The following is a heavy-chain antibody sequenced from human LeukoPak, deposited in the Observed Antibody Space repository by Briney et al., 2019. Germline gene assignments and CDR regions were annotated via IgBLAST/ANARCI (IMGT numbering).Heavy chain of an antibody. J-gene: IGHJ5*02. Sequence: PSETLSLTCAVYGGSFSGYYWSWIRQPPGKGLEWIGEINHSGSTNYNPSLKSRVTISVDTSKNQFSLKLSSVTAADTAVYYCARKRGIAVGRTQQNCFDPWGQGTLVSVSS. CDR1: GGSFSGYY. CDR2: INHSGST. D-gene: IGHD6-19*01. CDR3: ARKRGIAVGRTQQNCFDP. V-gene: IGHV4-34*01.